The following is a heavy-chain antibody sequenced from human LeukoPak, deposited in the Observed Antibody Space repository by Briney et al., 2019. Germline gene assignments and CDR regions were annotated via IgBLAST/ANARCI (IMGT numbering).Heavy chain of an antibody. CDR2: ISGSGGST. CDR1: GFTFSSYE. D-gene: IGHD2-15*01. Sequence: GGSLRLSCAASGFTFSSYEMNWVRQAPGKGLEWVSAISGSGGSTYYADSVKGRFTISRDNSKNTLYLQMNSLRAEDTALYYCARGGCLSGSCYWDYYYYYMDVWGKGTTVTVSS. J-gene: IGHJ6*03. V-gene: IGHV3-23*01. CDR3: ARGGCLSGSCYWDYYYYYMDV.